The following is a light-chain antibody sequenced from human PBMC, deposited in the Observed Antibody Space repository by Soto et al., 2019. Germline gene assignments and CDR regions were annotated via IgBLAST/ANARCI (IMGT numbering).Light chain of an antibody. CDR2: ATS. Sequence: IVLTQSPGTLSLSPGERATVSCRASETIGRAYFAWYQHRPGRTPRLVLSATSNRAAGIPDRFGGSGSGADFTLPISGVEPEDLAVYYGQQYEASLFTFGQGTKLEMK. V-gene: IGKV3-20*01. CDR3: QQYEASLFT. CDR1: ETIGRAY. J-gene: IGKJ2*01.